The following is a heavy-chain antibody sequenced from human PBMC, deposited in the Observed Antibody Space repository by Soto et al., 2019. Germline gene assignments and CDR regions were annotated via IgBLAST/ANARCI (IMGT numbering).Heavy chain of an antibody. D-gene: IGHD6-19*01. J-gene: IGHJ6*02. Sequence: VGSLRLSCAASGFTFSSYGMTWVRQAPGKGLEWVSAIGGSGASTYYADSVKGRFTISRDNSKNTLYLQVSSLRAEDTAVYYCAKDGAGTYYGMDVWGQGTTVTVSS. CDR1: GFTFSSYG. V-gene: IGHV3-23*01. CDR2: IGGSGAST. CDR3: AKDGAGTYYGMDV.